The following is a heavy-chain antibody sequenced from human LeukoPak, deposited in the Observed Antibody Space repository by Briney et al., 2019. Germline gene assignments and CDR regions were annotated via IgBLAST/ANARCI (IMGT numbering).Heavy chain of an antibody. CDR1: GGTFSSYA. Sequence: GSSVKVSCKASGGTFSSYAISWVRQAPGQGLEWMGRIIPIFGTANYAQKFQGRVTITTDESTSTAYMELSSPRSEDTAVYYCARARVTIFGVVPPDYWGQGTLVTVSS. V-gene: IGHV1-69*05. CDR3: ARARVTIFGVVPPDY. J-gene: IGHJ4*02. D-gene: IGHD3-3*01. CDR2: IIPIFGTA.